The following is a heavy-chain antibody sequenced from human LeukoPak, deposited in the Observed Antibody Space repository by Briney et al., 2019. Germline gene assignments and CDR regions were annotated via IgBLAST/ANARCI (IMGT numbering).Heavy chain of an antibody. CDR1: GGSHSRYY. V-gene: IGHV4-59*01. Sequence: SETLSLTCTVWGGSHSRYYWSWVRQPRGKGREGGGYIYYSVSTNYNPSLKSRVTISVDTSKTQFSLKLSSVTAADTAVYYCARDSAIAVAGDAFDIWGQGTRVTVSS. CDR2: IYYSVST. J-gene: IGHJ3*02. D-gene: IGHD6-19*01. CDR3: ARDSAIAVAGDAFDI.